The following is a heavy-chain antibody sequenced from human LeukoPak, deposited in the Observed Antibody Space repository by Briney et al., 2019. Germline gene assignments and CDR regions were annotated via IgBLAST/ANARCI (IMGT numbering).Heavy chain of an antibody. V-gene: IGHV3-48*03. CDR1: GFTFSSYE. J-gene: IGHJ6*04. D-gene: IGHD3-10*02. Sequence: PGGSLRLSCEASGFTFSSYEMNWVHQAPGKGLEWVSYISSSGSTIYYADSVKGRFTISRDNAKNSLYLQMNSLRAEDTAVYYCAELGITMIGGVWGKGTTVTISS. CDR2: ISSSGSTI. CDR3: AELGITMIGGV.